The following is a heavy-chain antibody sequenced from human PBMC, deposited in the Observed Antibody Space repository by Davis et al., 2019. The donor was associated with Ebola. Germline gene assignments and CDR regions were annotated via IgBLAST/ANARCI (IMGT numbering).Heavy chain of an antibody. CDR1: GGTFSSYA. CDR3: ARLGYYYDSSGYRSDAFDI. J-gene: IGHJ3*02. V-gene: IGHV1-69*04. CDR2: IIPILGIA. D-gene: IGHD3-22*01. Sequence: SVKVSCKASGGTFSSYAISWVRQAPGQGLEWMGRIIPILGIANYAQKFQGRVTITADKSTSTAYMELSSLRSEDTAVYYCARLGYYYDSSGYRSDAFDIWGQGTMVTVSS.